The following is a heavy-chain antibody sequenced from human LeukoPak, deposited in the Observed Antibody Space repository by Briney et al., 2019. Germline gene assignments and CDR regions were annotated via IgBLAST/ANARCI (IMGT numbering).Heavy chain of an antibody. V-gene: IGHV3-30-3*01. D-gene: IGHD3-22*01. CDR2: ISYDGSNK. CDR3: ARGPHYYDSSGYYLY. J-gene: IGHJ4*02. CDR1: GFTFSSYA. Sequence: GGSLRLSCAASGFTFSSYAMHWVRQAPGKGLEWVAVISYDGSNKYYADSVKGRFTISRDNSKNTLSLQMNSLRAEDTAVYYCARGPHYYDSSGYYLYWGQGTLVTVSS.